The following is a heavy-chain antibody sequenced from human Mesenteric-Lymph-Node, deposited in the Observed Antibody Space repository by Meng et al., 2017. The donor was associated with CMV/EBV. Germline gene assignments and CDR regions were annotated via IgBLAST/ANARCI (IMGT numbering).Heavy chain of an antibody. D-gene: IGHD2-2*01. Sequence: ASVKVSCKASGYTFTSYDINWVRQATGQGLEWMGWMNPNSGNTGYARKFQGRVTMTRNTSISTAYMELSSLRSEDTAVYYCARGLGQRAEIGLVPAATYYFDYWGQGTLVTVSS. CDR3: ARGLGQRAEIGLVPAATYYFDY. J-gene: IGHJ4*02. V-gene: IGHV1-8*01. CDR1: GYTFTSYD. CDR2: MNPNSGNT.